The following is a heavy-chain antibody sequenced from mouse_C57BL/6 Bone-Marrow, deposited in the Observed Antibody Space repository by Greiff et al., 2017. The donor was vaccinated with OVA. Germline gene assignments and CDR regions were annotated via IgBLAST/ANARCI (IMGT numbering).Heavy chain of an antibody. Sequence: DVMLVESGEGLVKPGGSLKLSCAASGFTFSSYAMSWVRQTPEKRLEWVAYISSGGDYIYYADTVKGRFTISRDNARNTLYLQMSSLKSEDTAMYYCTREEGILDYWGQGTTLTVSS. V-gene: IGHV5-9-1*02. J-gene: IGHJ2*01. CDR1: GFTFSSYA. CDR3: TREEGILDY. CDR2: ISSGGDYI.